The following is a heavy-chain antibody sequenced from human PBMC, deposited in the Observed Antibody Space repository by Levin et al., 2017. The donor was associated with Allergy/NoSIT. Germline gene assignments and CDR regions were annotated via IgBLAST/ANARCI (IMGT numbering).Heavy chain of an antibody. Sequence: GGSLRLSCAASGFTFSSYWMSWVRQAPGKGLEWVANIKQDGSEKYYVDSVKGRFTISRDNAKNSLYLQMNSLRAEDTAVYYCARHYYGDVYYYYGMDVWGQGTTVTVSS. CDR2: IKQDGSEK. CDR3: ARHYYGDVYYYYGMDV. J-gene: IGHJ6*02. CDR1: GFTFSSYW. V-gene: IGHV3-7*01. D-gene: IGHD4-17*01.